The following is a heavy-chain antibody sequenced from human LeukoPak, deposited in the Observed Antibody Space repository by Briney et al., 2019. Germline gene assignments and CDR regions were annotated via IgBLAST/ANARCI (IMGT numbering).Heavy chain of an antibody. CDR1: GFTFSSYA. CDR2: ISGSGGST. V-gene: IGHV3-23*01. D-gene: IGHD3-22*01. Sequence: SGGSLRLSCAASGFTFSSYAMSWVRQAPGKGLEWVSAISGSGGSTYYADSVKGRFTISRDNSKNTLYLQMNSLRAEDTAVYYCAKDHDFYYDSSGYYFDYWGQGTLVTVSS. J-gene: IGHJ4*02. CDR3: AKDHDFYYDSSGYYFDY.